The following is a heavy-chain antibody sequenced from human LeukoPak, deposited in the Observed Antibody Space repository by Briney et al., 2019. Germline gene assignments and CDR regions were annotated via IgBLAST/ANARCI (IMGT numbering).Heavy chain of an antibody. V-gene: IGHV3-74*01. CDR2: INGDGGTT. Sequence: PGGSLRLSCAASRFTFSSYWMHWVRQAPGKGLVWASRINGDGGTTSYADSVKGRFTISRDNAKSTLYLQMNSLRAEDTAVYYCARGNYGSGSSSDYWGQGTLVTVSS. CDR1: RFTFSSYW. CDR3: ARGNYGSGSSSDY. J-gene: IGHJ4*02. D-gene: IGHD3-10*01.